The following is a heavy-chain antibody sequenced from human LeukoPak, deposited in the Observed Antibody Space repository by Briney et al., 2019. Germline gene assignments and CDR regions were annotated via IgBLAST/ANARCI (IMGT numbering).Heavy chain of an antibody. V-gene: IGHV3-48*03. D-gene: IGHD3-9*01. J-gene: IGHJ4*02. CDR2: ISSSGSTI. CDR1: GFTFSSYE. CDR3: ARDLQLRYFDGAPDY. Sequence: PGGSLRLSCAASGFTFSSYEMTWVRQAPGKGLEWVSYISSSGSTIYYADSVKGRFTISRDNAKNSLYLQMNSLRAEDTAVYYCARDLQLRYFDGAPDYWGQGTLVTVSS.